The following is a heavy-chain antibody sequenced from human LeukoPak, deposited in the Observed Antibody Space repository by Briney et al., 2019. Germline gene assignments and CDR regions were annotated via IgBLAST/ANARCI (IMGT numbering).Heavy chain of an antibody. CDR3: AKGSYYDILTGYSIPYYFDY. CDR2: ISYDGSNK. Sequence: GRSLRLSCAASGFTFSSYGMHWVRQAPGKGLEWVAVISYDGSNKYYADSVKGRFTISRDNSKNTLYLQMNSLRAEDTAVYYCAKGSYYDILTGYSIPYYFDYWGQGTLVTVSS. D-gene: IGHD3-9*01. V-gene: IGHV3-30*18. CDR1: GFTFSSYG. J-gene: IGHJ4*02.